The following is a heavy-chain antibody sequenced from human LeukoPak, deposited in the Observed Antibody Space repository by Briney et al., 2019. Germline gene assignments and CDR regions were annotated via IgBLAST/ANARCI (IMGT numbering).Heavy chain of an antibody. V-gene: IGHV4-59*08. CDR1: GGSISSYY. Sequence: SETLSLTCTVSGGSISSYYWCWIRQPPGKGLEWIGYIYYSGSTNYNPSLKSRVTFSVDTSKNQFSLKLSSVTAADTAVYYCASLDTTVTLFDCWGQGTLVTVSS. D-gene: IGHD4-17*01. J-gene: IGHJ4*02. CDR2: IYYSGST. CDR3: ASLDTTVTLFDC.